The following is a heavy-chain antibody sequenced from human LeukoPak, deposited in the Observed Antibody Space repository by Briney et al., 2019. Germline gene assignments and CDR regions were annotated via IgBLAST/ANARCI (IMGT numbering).Heavy chain of an antibody. V-gene: IGHV3-23*01. Sequence: GGSLRLSCAASGFTFSSEAMSWVRQAAGKGLEWVSAISGSGGSTYYADSVKGRFTISRDNSKNTLYLQMNSLRAEDTAVYYCAKAFGAIDPFAYWGQGTLVTVSS. D-gene: IGHD3-16*01. CDR2: ISGSGGST. CDR3: AKAFGAIDPFAY. J-gene: IGHJ4*02. CDR1: GFTFSSEA.